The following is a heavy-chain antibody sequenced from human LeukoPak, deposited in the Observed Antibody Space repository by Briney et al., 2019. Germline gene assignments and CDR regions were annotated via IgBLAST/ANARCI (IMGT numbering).Heavy chain of an antibody. J-gene: IGHJ6*03. V-gene: IGHV5-51*01. D-gene: IGHD6-13*01. CDR1: GYSFTSYW. Sequence: GESLKISCKGSGYSFTSYWIGWVRQMPGKGLEWMGIIYPGDSDTRYSPSFQGQVTISADKSISTAYLQWSSLKASDTAMYYCARRIAAAGTFYYYMDVWGKGTTATVSS. CDR3: ARRIAAAGTFYYYMDV. CDR2: IYPGDSDT.